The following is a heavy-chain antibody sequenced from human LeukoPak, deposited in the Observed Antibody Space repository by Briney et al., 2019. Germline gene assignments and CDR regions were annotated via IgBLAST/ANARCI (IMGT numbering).Heavy chain of an antibody. V-gene: IGHV3-23*01. J-gene: IGHJ3*02. CDR3: ARDSGYYDSSPRGAFDI. Sequence: GGSLRLSCAASGFTFSSYAMSWVRQAPGKGLEWVSAISGSGGSTYYADSVKGRFTISRDNSKNTLYLQMNSLRAEDTAVYYCARDSGYYDSSPRGAFDIWGQGTMVTVSS. CDR1: GFTFSSYA. D-gene: IGHD3-22*01. CDR2: ISGSGGST.